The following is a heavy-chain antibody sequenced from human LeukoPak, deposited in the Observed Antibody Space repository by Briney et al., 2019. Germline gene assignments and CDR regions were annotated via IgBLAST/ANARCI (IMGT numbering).Heavy chain of an antibody. CDR1: VFTFRIYG. J-gene: IGHJ5*02. D-gene: IGHD2-15*01. V-gene: IGHV3-30*18. CDR2: ISYDGSNR. CDR3: VKDRVGYCSGGSCYSEAYWFDP. Sequence: GGSLRLSCAASVFTFRIYGMHWVRQAPGKGLEWVAVISYDGSNRYYADSVKGRFTISRDNSKNTLYLQMNSLRAEDTAVYYCVKDRVGYCSGGSCYSEAYWFDPWGQGTLVTVSS.